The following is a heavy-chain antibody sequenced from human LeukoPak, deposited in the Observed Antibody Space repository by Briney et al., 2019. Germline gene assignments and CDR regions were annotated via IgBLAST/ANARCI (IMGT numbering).Heavy chain of an antibody. J-gene: IGHJ5*02. CDR2: MNPNSGNT. V-gene: IGHV1-8*01. CDR3: ARGFIAARRKNWFDP. CDR1: GYTFTSYD. D-gene: IGHD6-6*01. Sequence: ASVKVSCKASGYTFTSYDINWVRQATGQGLEWMGWMNPNSGNTGYAQKFQGRVTMTRNTSISTAYMELSSLRSEDTAVYYCARGFIAARRKNWFDPLGQGTLVTVSS.